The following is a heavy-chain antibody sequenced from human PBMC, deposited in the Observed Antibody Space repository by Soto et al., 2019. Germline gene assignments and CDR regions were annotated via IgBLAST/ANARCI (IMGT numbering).Heavy chain of an antibody. J-gene: IGHJ4*02. V-gene: IGHV3-48*01. CDR2: ISRSSITI. D-gene: IGHD4-17*01. Sequence: GGSLRLSCAASGFTFSTYSMNWVRQAPGKGLEWISYISRSSITIFYADSVKGRFTISRDDAKNSLYLQMNSLRAEDTSVYYCVRRYYDYGDYHFDYWAWEPWSPSPQ. CDR3: VRRYYDYGDYHFDY. CDR1: GFTFSTYS.